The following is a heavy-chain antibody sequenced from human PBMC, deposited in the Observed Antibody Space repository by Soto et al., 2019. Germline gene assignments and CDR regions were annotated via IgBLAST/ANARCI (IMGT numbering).Heavy chain of an antibody. CDR1: EYSFSSHD. Sequence: QVQLVQSGAEVKKPGASVKVSCKASEYSFSSHDINWVRQAPGQGLEWMGWMNPRSENTGYAQRFQGRLIMTRDTSMTTAYMELRSLTSDDTAQYYCARAAGATHYWLDPWGQGTLVIVSA. J-gene: IGHJ5*02. CDR2: MNPRSENT. D-gene: IGHD6-19*01. V-gene: IGHV1-8*01. CDR3: ARAAGATHYWLDP.